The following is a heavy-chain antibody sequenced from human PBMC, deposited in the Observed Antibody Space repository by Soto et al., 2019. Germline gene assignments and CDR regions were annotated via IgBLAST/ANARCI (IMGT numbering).Heavy chain of an antibody. CDR1: SIYITNW. J-gene: IGHJ6*02. Sequence: SIYITNWWNLVRQPPGKGLEWIGEIYHSGSTNYNPSLKSRVTISVDKSKNQFSLKLNSVTAADTAVYYCARVSGSYYYGMDVWGQGTTVS. CDR2: IYHSGST. CDR3: ARVSGSYYYGMDV. V-gene: IGHV4-4*02.